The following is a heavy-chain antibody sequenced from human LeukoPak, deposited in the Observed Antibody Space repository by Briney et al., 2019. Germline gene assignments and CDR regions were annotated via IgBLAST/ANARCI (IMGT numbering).Heavy chain of an antibody. Sequence: GTSLRLSCAASGFTFSSYAMSWVRQAPRKGLEWVSAISGSGGSTYYADSVKGRFTISRDNSKNTLYLQMNSLRAEDTAVYYCAKGYYEIHDAFDIWGQGTTVTVSS. CDR2: ISGSGGST. J-gene: IGHJ3*02. CDR1: GFTFSSYA. V-gene: IGHV3-23*01. CDR3: AKGYYEIHDAFDI. D-gene: IGHD3-9*01.